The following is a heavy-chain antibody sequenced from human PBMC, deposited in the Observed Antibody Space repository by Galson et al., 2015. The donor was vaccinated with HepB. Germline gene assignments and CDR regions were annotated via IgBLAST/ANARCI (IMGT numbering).Heavy chain of an antibody. CDR3: ARSSDMVATYY. J-gene: IGHJ4*02. Sequence: LRLSCAASGFTFSSYTMNWVRQPPGKGLEWIGSIYYSGSTYYNPSLKSRVTISVDTSKNQFSLKVSSVTAADTAVYYCARSSDMVATYYWGQGTLVTVSS. CDR1: GFTFSSYT. V-gene: IGHV4-39*01. CDR2: IYYSGST. D-gene: IGHD5-12*01.